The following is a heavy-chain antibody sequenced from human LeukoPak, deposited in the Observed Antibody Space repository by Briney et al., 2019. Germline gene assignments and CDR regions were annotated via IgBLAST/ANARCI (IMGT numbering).Heavy chain of an antibody. V-gene: IGHV1-18*01. J-gene: IGHJ4*02. CDR1: GYTFTSYG. CDR2: ISAYNGNT. Sequence: ASVKVSCKASGYTFTSYGISWVRQAPGQGLERMGWISAYNGNTNYAQKLQGRVTMTTDTSTSTAYMELRSLRSDDTAVYYCARDWGLTIFGVVPYFDYWGQGTLVTVSS. CDR3: ARDWGLTIFGVVPYFDY. D-gene: IGHD3-3*01.